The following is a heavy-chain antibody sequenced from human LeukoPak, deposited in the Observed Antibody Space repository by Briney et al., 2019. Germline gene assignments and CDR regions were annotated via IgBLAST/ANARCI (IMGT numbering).Heavy chain of an antibody. CDR3: ARQVYQPYYYYYYMDV. CDR1: GGSISSYY. D-gene: IGHD2-2*01. Sequence: SETLSLTCTVSGGSISSYYWSWIRQPPGKGLEWIGEINHSGSTNYNPSLKSRVTISVDTSKNQFSLKLSSVTAADTAVYYCARQVYQPYYYYYYMDVWGKGTTVTVSS. V-gene: IGHV4-34*01. J-gene: IGHJ6*03. CDR2: INHSGST.